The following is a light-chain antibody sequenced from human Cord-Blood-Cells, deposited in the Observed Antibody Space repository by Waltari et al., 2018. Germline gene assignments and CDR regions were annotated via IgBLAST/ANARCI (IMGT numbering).Light chain of an antibody. Sequence: QSALTTPPAASGSPGPSVTISCPGTRSHVGGYNFFSWYQQPPGKAPQLMIYEVSNRPSGVPDRFSGSKSGNTASLTVSGLQAEDEADYYCSSYAGSNNWVFGGGTKLTVL. CDR2: EVS. CDR3: SSYAGSNNWV. CDR1: RSHVGGYNF. J-gene: IGLJ3*02. V-gene: IGLV2-8*01.